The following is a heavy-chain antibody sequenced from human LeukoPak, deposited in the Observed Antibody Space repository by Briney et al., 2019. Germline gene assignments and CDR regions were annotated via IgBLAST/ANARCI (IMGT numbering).Heavy chain of an antibody. J-gene: IGHJ3*02. Sequence: ASVKVSCKASRYTFTSYGINWVRQATGQGLEWMGWMNPNSGNTGYAQKFQGRVTITRNTSISTAYMELSSLRSEDTAVYYCARGPTQDAFDIWGQGTMVTVSS. CDR2: MNPNSGNT. CDR3: ARGPTQDAFDI. V-gene: IGHV1-8*03. CDR1: RYTFTSYG.